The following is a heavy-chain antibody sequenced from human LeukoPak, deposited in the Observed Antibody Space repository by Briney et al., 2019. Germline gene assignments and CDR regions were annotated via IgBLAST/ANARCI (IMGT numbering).Heavy chain of an antibody. CDR3: AIYSSSVFLRTADY. J-gene: IGHJ4*02. Sequence: PGGSLRLSCAASGFTFSSYAMHWVRQAPGKGLEWVAVISYDGSNKYYADSVKGRFTISRDNSKNTLYLQMNSLRAEDTAVYYCAIYSSSVFLRTADYWGQGTLVTVSS. CDR1: GFTFSSYA. V-gene: IGHV3-30-3*01. D-gene: IGHD6-13*01. CDR2: ISYDGSNK.